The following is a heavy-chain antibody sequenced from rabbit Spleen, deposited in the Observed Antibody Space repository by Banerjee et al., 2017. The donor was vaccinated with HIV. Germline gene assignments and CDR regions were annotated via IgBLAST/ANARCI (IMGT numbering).Heavy chain of an antibody. CDR1: GFDFSRYG. J-gene: IGHJ4*01. CDR3: ARESIYNSDGDDKGFNL. CDR2: IDPIFDTT. Sequence: QEQLVESGGGLVQPGGSLKLSCKGSGFDFSRYGVSWVRQAPGKGLEWIGYIDPIFDTTYYASWAKGRFTISKTSSTTVTLQMTSLTAADTATYFCARESIYNSDGDDKGFNLWGPGTLVTVS. V-gene: IGHV1S45*01. D-gene: IGHD6-1*01.